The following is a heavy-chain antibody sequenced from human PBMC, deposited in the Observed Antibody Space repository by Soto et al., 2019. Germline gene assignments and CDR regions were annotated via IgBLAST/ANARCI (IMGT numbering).Heavy chain of an antibody. Sequence: SETLSLTCTVSGYSISISSYYWGWIRQPPGKGLEWIGSIYYSGSTYYNPSLKSRVTISVDTSRIHFSLKLISVTAADTAVYYCSRQSCESSDYLDSWGQRPLITVSS. J-gene: IGHJ4*02. V-gene: IGHV4-39*01. CDR3: SRQSCESSDYLDS. CDR1: GYSISISSYY. CDR2: IYYSGST. D-gene: IGHD3-22*01.